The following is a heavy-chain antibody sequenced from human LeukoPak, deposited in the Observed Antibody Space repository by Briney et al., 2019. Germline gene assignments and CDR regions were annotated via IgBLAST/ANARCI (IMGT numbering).Heavy chain of an antibody. CDR1: GFTFSSYA. J-gene: IGHJ6*02. Sequence: GGSLRLSCAASGFTFSSYAMHWVCQAPGKGLEWVAVISYDGSNKYYADSVKGRFTISRDNSKNTLYLQMNSLRAEDTAVYYCAREGTRYSSDYGMDVWGQGTTVTVSS. CDR3: AREGTRYSSDYGMDV. V-gene: IGHV3-30-3*01. CDR2: ISYDGSNK. D-gene: IGHD6-19*01.